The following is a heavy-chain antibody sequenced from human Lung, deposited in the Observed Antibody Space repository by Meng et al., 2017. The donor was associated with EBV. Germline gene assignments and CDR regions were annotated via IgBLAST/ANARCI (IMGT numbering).Heavy chain of an antibody. J-gene: IGHJ4*02. CDR2: TYFMSKWYT. CDR1: WESAATNTPS. CDR3: ATSVGCGGDCYSLHFDY. V-gene: IGHV6-1*01. D-gene: IGHD2-21*02. Sequence: LQRPAPALSKPSHTLSRTSATSWESAATNTPSCTWIGQTPPKGHEWLGRTYFMSKWYTDYAASVKSRIAITPDTSKTQFSLHLTSVTPEDTPLYYCATSVGCGGDCYSLHFDYWGQGTLVTVSS.